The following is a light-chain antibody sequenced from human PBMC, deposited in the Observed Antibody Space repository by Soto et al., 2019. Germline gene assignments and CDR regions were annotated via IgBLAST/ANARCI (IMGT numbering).Light chain of an antibody. Sequence: QSLLTQPASVSGSPGQSMTISCTGTSSDGGGYNYVSWYQQYPGKAPKLMIYEVTHRPSGVSNRFSGSKSGNTASLTIPGLQAEDEANYYCSSYSSTSVYVFGTGTKVTVL. CDR3: SSYSSTSVYV. CDR2: EVT. CDR1: SSDGGGYNY. V-gene: IGLV2-14*01. J-gene: IGLJ1*01.